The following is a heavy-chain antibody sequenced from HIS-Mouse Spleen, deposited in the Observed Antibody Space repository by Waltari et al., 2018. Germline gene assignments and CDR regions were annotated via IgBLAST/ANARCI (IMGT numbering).Heavy chain of an antibody. CDR1: GGSFSGYY. J-gene: IGHJ5*02. CDR2: INHSGST. CDR3: ARGYSSGWLGPWFDP. V-gene: IGHV4-34*01. D-gene: IGHD6-19*01. Sequence: QVQLQQWGAGLLKPSETLSLTCAVYGGSFSGYYWSWIRQPPGKGLEWIGEINHSGSTNYNPSLKSRVTISVDTSKNQFSLKLSSVTAADTAVYYCARGYSSGWLGPWFDPWGQGTLVTVSS.